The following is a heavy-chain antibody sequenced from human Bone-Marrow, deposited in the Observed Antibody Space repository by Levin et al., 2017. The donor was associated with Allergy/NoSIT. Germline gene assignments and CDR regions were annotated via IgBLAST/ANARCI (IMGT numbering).Heavy chain of an antibody. V-gene: IGHV4-59*01. CDR3: ARDRVNWFDP. CDR2: IYYTGDT. J-gene: IGHJ5*02. D-gene: IGHD2-8*01. CDR1: GGSINYYY. Sequence: SETLSLTCTVSGGSINYYYWSWIRQPPGKELEWIGYIYYTGDTKYNPSLKSRGTISVDTSKNQLSLRLISVTAADTAVYYCARDRVNWFDPWGQGTQVTVSS.